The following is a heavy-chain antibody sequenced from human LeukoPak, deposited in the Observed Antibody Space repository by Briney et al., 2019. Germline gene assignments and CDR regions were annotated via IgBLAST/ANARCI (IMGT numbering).Heavy chain of an antibody. CDR2: IYPGDSDT. CDR3: ARTLCRGSYCSSISCPDY. CDR1: GYSFTSYW. V-gene: IGHV5-51*01. Sequence: GESLKISCKGSGYSFTSYWIAWVRQMPGKGLEWMGIIYPGDSDTRYSPSFQGQVTISADKSISTAYLQWSSLKASDTATYYCARTLCRGSYCSSISCPDYWGQGTLVTVSS. J-gene: IGHJ4*02. D-gene: IGHD2-2*01.